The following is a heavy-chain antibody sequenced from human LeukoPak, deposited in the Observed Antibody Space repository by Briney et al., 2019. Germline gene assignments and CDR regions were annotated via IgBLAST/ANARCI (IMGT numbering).Heavy chain of an antibody. J-gene: IGHJ3*02. V-gene: IGHV4-4*02. CDR2: IYHSGST. CDR3: ARDTELGHSGESDAFDI. CDR1: GGSISSSNW. D-gene: IGHD2-15*01. Sequence: PSETLSLTCAVSGGSISSSNWWSWVRQPPGKGLEWIGEIYHSGSTNYNPSLKSRVTISVDKSKNQFSLKLSSVTAADTAVYYCARDTELGHSGESDAFDIWGQGTMVTVSS.